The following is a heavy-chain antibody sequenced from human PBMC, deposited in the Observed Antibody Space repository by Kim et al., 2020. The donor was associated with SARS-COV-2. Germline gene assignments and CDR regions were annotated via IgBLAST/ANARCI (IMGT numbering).Heavy chain of an antibody. J-gene: IGHJ4*02. D-gene: IGHD3-22*01. CDR3: VRLLISGFYSRYFDH. V-gene: IGHV4-39*01. Sequence: PSLKSRVTISVDTSKNQFSLKLRSVTAADTAVYYCVRLLISGFYSRYFDHWGQGTLVTVSS.